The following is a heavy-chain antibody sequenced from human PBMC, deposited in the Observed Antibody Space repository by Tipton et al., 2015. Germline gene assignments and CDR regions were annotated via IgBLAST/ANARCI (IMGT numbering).Heavy chain of an antibody. CDR2: IYYSGST. Sequence: TLSLTCSVSGGSISSSSYYWDWIRQPPGKGLEGIGNIYYSGSTYYNPSLNSRVTISIDTPRNHFSLKLSSVTAADTAVYYCARDFTPYQYYAMDVWGQGTTVTVSS. V-gene: IGHV4-39*02. J-gene: IGHJ6*02. CDR3: ARDFTPYQYYAMDV. CDR1: GGSISSSSYY.